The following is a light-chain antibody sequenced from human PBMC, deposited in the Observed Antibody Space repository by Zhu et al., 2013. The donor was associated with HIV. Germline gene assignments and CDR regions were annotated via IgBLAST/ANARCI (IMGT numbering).Light chain of an antibody. V-gene: IGKV3-15*01. Sequence: EIVMTQSPATLSVSPGERVTLSCTTSQSIGTNLAWYQQRPGQAPRLLIYGASSRATGIPGRFSGSGSGTEFTLTISGLQSEDFAVYYCQQYNSWPRTFGQGTKVDIK. CDR2: GAS. CDR3: QQYNSWPRT. J-gene: IGKJ1*01. CDR1: QSIGTN.